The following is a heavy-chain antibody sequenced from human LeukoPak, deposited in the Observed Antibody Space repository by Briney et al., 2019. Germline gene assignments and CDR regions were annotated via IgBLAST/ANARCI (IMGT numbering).Heavy chain of an antibody. J-gene: IGHJ4*02. CDR3: ARGPRGISAY. CDR1: GGSISSYY. CDR2: IYYSGST. V-gene: IGHV4-59*01. Sequence: PSETLSLTCTVSGGSISSYYWSWIRQPPGKGLEWIGYIYYSGSTNYNPSLKSRVTISVDTSKNQFSLKLSSVTAADTAVYYCARGPRGISAYWGQGTLVTVSS. D-gene: IGHD1-26*01.